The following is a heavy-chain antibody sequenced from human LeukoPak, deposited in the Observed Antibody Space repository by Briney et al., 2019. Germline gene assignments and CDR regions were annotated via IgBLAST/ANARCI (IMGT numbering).Heavy chain of an antibody. Sequence: PGGSLRLSCAASGFTFSSYSMNWVRQAPGKGLEWVSSISSSSSYIYYADSVKGRFTISRDNAKNSLYLQMNSLRAEDTAVYFCARDTGIAVATDYWGQGTLVTVSS. V-gene: IGHV3-21*01. CDR3: ARDTGIAVATDY. CDR2: ISSSSSYI. D-gene: IGHD6-19*01. J-gene: IGHJ4*02. CDR1: GFTFSSYS.